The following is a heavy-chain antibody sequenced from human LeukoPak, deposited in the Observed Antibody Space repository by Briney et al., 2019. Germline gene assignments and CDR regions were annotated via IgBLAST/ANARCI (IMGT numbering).Heavy chain of an antibody. V-gene: IGHV5-51*01. Sequence: GESLKISCKGSGYSFPSYWIGWVRQMPGKGLEWMGIIYPGDSDTRYSPSFQGQVTISADKSISTAYLPWSSLKASDTAMYYCARGEESFSYYFDYWGQGTLVTVSS. CDR2: IYPGDSDT. D-gene: IGHD3-16*01. J-gene: IGHJ4*02. CDR1: GYSFPSYW. CDR3: ARGEESFSYYFDY.